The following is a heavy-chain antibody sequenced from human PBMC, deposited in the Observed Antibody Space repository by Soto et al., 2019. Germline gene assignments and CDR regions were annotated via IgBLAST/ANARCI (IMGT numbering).Heavy chain of an antibody. CDR2: INPNSGGT. D-gene: IGHD3-22*01. J-gene: IGHJ4*02. CDR1: GYTFTGYY. CDR3: ARGAYYDSSGYVDY. Sequence: QVQLVQSGAEVKKPGASVKVSCKASGYTFTGYYMHWVRQAPGQGLEWMGWINPNSGGTNYAQKCQGWVTMTRDTSISTAYMELSRLRSDDTAVYYCARGAYYDSSGYVDYWGQGTLVTVSS. V-gene: IGHV1-2*04.